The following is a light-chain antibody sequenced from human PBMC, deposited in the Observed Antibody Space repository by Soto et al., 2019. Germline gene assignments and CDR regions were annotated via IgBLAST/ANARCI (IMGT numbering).Light chain of an antibody. J-gene: IGKJ4*01. CDR2: DAS. CDR1: QSVRTF. V-gene: IGKV3-11*01. Sequence: EIVLTQSPATLSLSPGERATLSCRASQSVRTFLAWYQQKPGQAPRLLIYDASKRATGIPDRFSGSGSGTDFTLTISSLEPEHFAVYYCQQRSTWPPALSFGGGTKVEI. CDR3: QQRSTWPPALS.